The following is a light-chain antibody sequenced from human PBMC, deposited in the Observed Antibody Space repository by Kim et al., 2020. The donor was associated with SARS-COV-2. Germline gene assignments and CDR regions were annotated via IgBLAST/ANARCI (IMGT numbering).Light chain of an antibody. CDR3: QQRNSWPPAVT. CDR1: QNIDTY. CDR2: DAS. Sequence: PGDRATRSCRASQNIDTYLAWYQQRPGQAPRLHVYDASNRATGVPDRFSGSGSGTDFTLTISSLEPEDFSIYYCQQRNSWPPAVTFGGGTKVDIK. J-gene: IGKJ4*01. V-gene: IGKV3-11*01.